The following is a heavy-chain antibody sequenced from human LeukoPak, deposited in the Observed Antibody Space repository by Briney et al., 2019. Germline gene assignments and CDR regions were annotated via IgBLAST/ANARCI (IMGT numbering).Heavy chain of an antibody. D-gene: IGHD3-10*01. CDR2: INPSGGST. J-gene: IGHJ4*02. Sequence: GASVKVSCKASGYTFTSYYIHWVRQAPGQGLEWMGIINPSGGSTSYAQKFQGRVTMTRDTSTSTVYMELSSLRSEDTAVYYCAREIRSGRLGYWGQGTLVTVSS. V-gene: IGHV1-46*01. CDR1: GYTFTSYY. CDR3: AREIRSGRLGY.